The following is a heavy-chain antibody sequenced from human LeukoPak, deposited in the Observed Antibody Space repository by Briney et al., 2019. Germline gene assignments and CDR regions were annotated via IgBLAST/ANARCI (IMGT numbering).Heavy chain of an antibody. CDR1: GFTFDDYA. V-gene: IGHV3-9*01. Sequence: GGSLRLSCAASGFTFDDYAMHWVRQAPGKGLEWVSGISWNSGSIGYADSVKGRFTISRDNAKNSLYLQMNSLRAEDTALYYCAKDTDNYYDSSGRFDYWGQGTLVTVSS. J-gene: IGHJ4*02. CDR2: ISWNSGSI. D-gene: IGHD3-22*01. CDR3: AKDTDNYYDSSGRFDY.